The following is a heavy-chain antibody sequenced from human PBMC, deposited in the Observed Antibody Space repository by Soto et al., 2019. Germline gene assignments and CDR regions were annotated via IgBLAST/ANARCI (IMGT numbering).Heavy chain of an antibody. D-gene: IGHD3-10*01. V-gene: IGHV1-69*06. CDR3: AKISSGSSYYYAMDV. CDR1: GGTFNSYT. J-gene: IGHJ6*02. CDR2: IIPISSKT. Sequence: SVKVSCKASGGTFNSYTINWVRQAPGQGLEWMGGIIPISSKTNYAQKFQGRITITADTATRTAYMGVSSLTSEDTAEYYCAKISSGSSYYYAMDVWGPGTTVTVSS.